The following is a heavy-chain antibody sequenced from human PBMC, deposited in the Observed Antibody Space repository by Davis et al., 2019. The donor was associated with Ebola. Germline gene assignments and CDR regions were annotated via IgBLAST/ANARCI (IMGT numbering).Heavy chain of an antibody. V-gene: IGHV1-69*13. CDR1: GGTFSSYA. CDR2: IIPIFGTA. J-gene: IGHJ3*02. CDR3: ARDYYDSSGQQHDAFDI. Sequence: SVKVSCKASGGTFSSYAISWVRQAPGQGLEWMGGIIPIFGTANYAQKFQGRVTITADESTSTAYMELSSLRSEDTAVYYCARDYYDSSGQQHDAFDIWGQGTMVTVSS. D-gene: IGHD3-22*01.